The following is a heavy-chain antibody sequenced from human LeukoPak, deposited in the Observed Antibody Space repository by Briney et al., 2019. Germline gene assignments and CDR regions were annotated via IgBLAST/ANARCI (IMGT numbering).Heavy chain of an antibody. CDR1: GFTFSSNG. Sequence: PGGSLRLSCAASGFTFSSNGIHWVRQAPGKGLEWVAVIWYDGSKKYYADSVKGRFTISRDNSKNTLYLQMDSLRAEDTALYYCVRDYGDYFDYWGQGPLVTVSS. J-gene: IGHJ4*02. CDR2: IWYDGSKK. D-gene: IGHD4-17*01. CDR3: VRDYGDYFDY. V-gene: IGHV3-33*01.